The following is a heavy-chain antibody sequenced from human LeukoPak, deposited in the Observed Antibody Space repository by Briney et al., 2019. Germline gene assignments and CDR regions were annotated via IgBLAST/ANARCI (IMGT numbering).Heavy chain of an antibody. J-gene: IGHJ4*02. CDR1: GFTFSNAW. D-gene: IGHD3-10*01. V-gene: IGHV3-15*01. CDR3: TIPITMVRGVIPTH. Sequence: GGSLRLSCAASGFTFSNAWMSWVRQAPGKGLEWVGRIKSKTDGGTTDYAAPVKGRFTISRDDSKNTLYLQMNSLKTEDTAVYYCTIPITMVRGVIPTHWGQGTLVTVSS. CDR2: IKSKTDGGTT.